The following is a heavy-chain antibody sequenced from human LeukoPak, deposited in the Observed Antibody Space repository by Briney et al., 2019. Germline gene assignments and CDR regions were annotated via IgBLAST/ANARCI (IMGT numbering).Heavy chain of an antibody. J-gene: IGHJ4*02. CDR1: GFTFSDYY. Sequence: GGSLRLSCAASGFTFSDYYMSWIRQAPGKGLEWVSYISSSGSTIYYADSVKGRFTISRDNAKNLLYLQMNSLRAEDTAVYYCAKDSSVGAPAGPFDYWGQGTLVTVSS. V-gene: IGHV3-11*01. CDR3: AKDSSVGAPAGPFDY. D-gene: IGHD1-26*01. CDR2: ISSSGSTI.